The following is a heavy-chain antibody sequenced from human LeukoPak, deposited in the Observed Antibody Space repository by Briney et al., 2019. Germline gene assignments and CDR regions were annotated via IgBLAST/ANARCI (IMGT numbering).Heavy chain of an antibody. Sequence: ASVKVSCKASGGTFISYAISWVRQAPGQGLEWMGGIIPIFGTANYAQKFQGRVTITADESTSTAYMELSSLRSEDTAVYYCARKGRTSGSYPRHYYYGMDVWGQGTTVTVSS. CDR3: ARKGRTSGSYPRHYYYGMDV. V-gene: IGHV1-69*13. J-gene: IGHJ6*02. D-gene: IGHD1-26*01. CDR1: GGTFISYA. CDR2: IIPIFGTA.